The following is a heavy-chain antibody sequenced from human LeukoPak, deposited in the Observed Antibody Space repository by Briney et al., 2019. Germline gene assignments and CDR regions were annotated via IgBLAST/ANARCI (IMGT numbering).Heavy chain of an antibody. J-gene: IGHJ4*02. CDR3: AREVIAVAGSRFDY. Sequence: GGSLRLSCAASGFTFSSYSMNWVRQAPGKGLEWVSSISSSSSYIYYADSVKGRLTISRDNAKNSLYLQMNSLRAEDTAVYYCAREVIAVAGSRFDYWGQGTLVTVSS. D-gene: IGHD6-19*01. CDR2: ISSSSSYI. V-gene: IGHV3-21*01. CDR1: GFTFSSYS.